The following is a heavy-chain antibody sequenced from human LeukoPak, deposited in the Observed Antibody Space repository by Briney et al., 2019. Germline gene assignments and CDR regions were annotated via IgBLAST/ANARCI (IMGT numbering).Heavy chain of an antibody. J-gene: IGHJ4*02. D-gene: IGHD1-26*01. CDR2: INSDGSST. V-gene: IGHV3-74*01. Sequence: GGSLRPSCAASGFTFSSYWMHWVRQAPGQGLVWVSRINSDGSSTSYADSVKGRFTISRDNAKNTLYLQMNSLRAEDTAVYYCARAKWELPAGYDYWGQGTLVTVSS. CDR1: GFTFSSYW. CDR3: ARAKWELPAGYDY.